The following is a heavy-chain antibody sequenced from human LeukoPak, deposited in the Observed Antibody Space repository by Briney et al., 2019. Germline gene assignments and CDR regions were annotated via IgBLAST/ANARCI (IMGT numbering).Heavy chain of an antibody. V-gene: IGHV3-23*01. D-gene: IGHD3-10*01. CDR3: AKMSEVPYYYYYYMDV. Sequence: GGSLRLSCAASGFTFSNAWMSWVRQAPGKGLEWVSAISGSGGSTYYADSVKGRFTISRDNSKNTLYLQMNSLRAEDTAVYYCAKMSEVPYYYYYYMDVWGKGTTVTVSS. CDR1: GFTFSNAW. J-gene: IGHJ6*03. CDR2: ISGSGGST.